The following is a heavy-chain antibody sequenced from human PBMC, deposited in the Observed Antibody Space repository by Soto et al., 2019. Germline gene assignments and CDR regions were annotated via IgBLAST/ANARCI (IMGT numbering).Heavy chain of an antibody. J-gene: IGHJ3*01. CDR3: AAAGAGSFDL. V-gene: IGHV3-23*01. CDR1: GYTFSNYA. D-gene: IGHD3-10*01. Sequence: QLLDSGGGLVPPGGSLRLSCAASGYTFSNYAMSWIRQAPGKGLEWVSTIRGNGDGAYYTYSVKGRFTISRDNSKNTLSLQMNSLRVEDTALYYCAAAGAGSFDLWGQGTMVTVSS. CDR2: IRGNGDGA.